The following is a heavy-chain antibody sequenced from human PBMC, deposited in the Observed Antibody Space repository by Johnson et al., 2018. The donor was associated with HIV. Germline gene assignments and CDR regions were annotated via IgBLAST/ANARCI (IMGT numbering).Heavy chain of an antibody. CDR2: ISSSGSTI. Sequence: VQLVESGGGVVQPGRSLRLSCAASGFTFSSYGMHWVRQAPGKGLEWLSYISSSGSTIYYTDSVKGRFTISRDNAKNSLYLQMNSLRAEETAVYYCAKLRPDRSGHRAFDIWGQGTMVTVSS. D-gene: IGHD2-15*01. CDR3: AKLRPDRSGHRAFDI. CDR1: GFTFSSYG. V-gene: IGHV3-48*04. J-gene: IGHJ3*02.